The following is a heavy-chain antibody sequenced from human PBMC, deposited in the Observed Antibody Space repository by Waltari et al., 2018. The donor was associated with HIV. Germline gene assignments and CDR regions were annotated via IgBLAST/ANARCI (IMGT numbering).Heavy chain of an antibody. Sequence: QVQLQESGPGLVKPSETLSLTCTVSGGSISSYYWSWIRQPPGKGLEWIGYIYYSGSTNYNPSLKSRVTISVDTSKNQFSLKLSSVTAADTAVYYCASYSSSWYPYFDYWGQGTLVTVSS. CDR1: GGSISSYY. CDR3: ASYSSSWYPYFDY. CDR2: IYYSGST. J-gene: IGHJ4*02. V-gene: IGHV4-59*01. D-gene: IGHD6-13*01.